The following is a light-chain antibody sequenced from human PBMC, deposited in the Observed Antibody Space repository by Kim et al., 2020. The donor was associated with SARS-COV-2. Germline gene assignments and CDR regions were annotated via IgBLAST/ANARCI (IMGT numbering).Light chain of an antibody. CDR2: AAS. V-gene: IGKV1-12*01. CDR3: QRAKSVPIN. J-gene: IGKJ5*01. Sequence: DIQMTQSPSSVSASVGDRVTITCRASQAINSWLAWYQQKPGKAPKLLISAASNLERGVPSRFSGSGSGTDFTLTISGLQPEDLATHYCQRAKSVPINFGQGTRLEIK. CDR1: QAINSW.